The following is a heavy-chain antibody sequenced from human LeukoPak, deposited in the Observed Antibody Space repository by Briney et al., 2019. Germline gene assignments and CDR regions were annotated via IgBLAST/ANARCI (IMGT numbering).Heavy chain of an antibody. Sequence: PGGSLRLSCAASGFTVSSNYMSWVRQAPGKGLEGVAVIYSGGSTYYTDSVMGRWTISRDKCKNKLYLQMLSLRAEDTAVYYCARCWLYCSGGSCYLDAFDIWGQGTMVTVSS. CDR3: ARCWLYCSGGSCYLDAFDI. V-gene: IGHV3-53*01. J-gene: IGHJ3*02. D-gene: IGHD2-15*01. CDR2: IYSGGST. CDR1: GFTVSSNY.